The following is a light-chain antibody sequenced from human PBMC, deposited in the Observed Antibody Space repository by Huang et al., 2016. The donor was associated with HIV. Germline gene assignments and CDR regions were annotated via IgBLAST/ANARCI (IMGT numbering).Light chain of an antibody. CDR3: QQTYTTPWT. CDR1: QSISKY. V-gene: IGKV1-39*01. Sequence: DIQMTQSPSSLSASVGDTVTITCRATQSISKYLNWYQQKPRKAPNLLIYSASSLQSGVASSVSGSGSGTNFTLTISSLQPEDFATYYCQQTYTTPWTFGQGTKVEL. J-gene: IGKJ1*01. CDR2: SAS.